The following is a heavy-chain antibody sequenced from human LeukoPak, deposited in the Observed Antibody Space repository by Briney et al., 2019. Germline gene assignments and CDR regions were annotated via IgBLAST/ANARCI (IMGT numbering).Heavy chain of an antibody. V-gene: IGHV1-18*01. Sequence: GASVKVSCKASGYIFNKYGVSWVRQAPGQGLEWLAWISCYNGDTNYAQKFQGRVTVTTDTSTSTVFMELRNLNTDDTAVYYCARESGDYRSNWFDPWGQGTLVIVSS. CDR2: ISCYNGDT. D-gene: IGHD4-11*01. CDR1: GYIFNKYG. J-gene: IGHJ5*02. CDR3: ARESGDYRSNWFDP.